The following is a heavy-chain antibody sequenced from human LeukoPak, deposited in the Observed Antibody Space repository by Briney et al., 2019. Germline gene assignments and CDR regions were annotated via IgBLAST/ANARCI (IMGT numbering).Heavy chain of an antibody. CDR2: ISAYNGNT. J-gene: IGHJ3*02. CDR3: ARDGGYASLWAFDI. Sequence: APVKVSCKASGYTFTSYGISWVRQAPGQGLEWMGWISAYNGNTNYAQKLQGRVTMTTDTSTSTAYMELRSLRSDDTAVYYCARDGGYASLWAFDIWGQGTMVTVSS. CDR1: GYTFTSYG. V-gene: IGHV1-18*01. D-gene: IGHD5-12*01.